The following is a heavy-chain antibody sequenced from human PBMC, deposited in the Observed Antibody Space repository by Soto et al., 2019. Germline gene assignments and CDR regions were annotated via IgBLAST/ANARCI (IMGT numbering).Heavy chain of an antibody. V-gene: IGHV2-5*02. J-gene: IGHJ4*02. CDR1: GFSLSTSGVG. Sequence: QITLKESGPTLVKPTQTLTLTCTFSGFSLSTSGVGVGWIRQPPGKALEWLALIYWDDDKRYSPSLKSRLTIXKXXSKNQVVLTMTNMDPVDTATYYCAHSSSAGPPFDYWGQGTLVTVSS. CDR2: IYWDDDK. CDR3: AHSSSAGPPFDY. D-gene: IGHD6-25*01.